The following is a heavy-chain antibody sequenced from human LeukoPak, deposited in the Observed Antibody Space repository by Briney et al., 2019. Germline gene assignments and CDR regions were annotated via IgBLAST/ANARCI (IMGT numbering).Heavy chain of an antibody. Sequence: GGSLRLSCAASGFTFSNAWMSWVRQAPGKGLEWVGRIKSKTDGGTTDYAAPVKGRFTISRDDSKNTLYLQMNSLKTEDTAVYYCTTLDGYGWYYFDYWGQGTLVTVSS. CDR3: TTLDGYGWYYFDY. J-gene: IGHJ4*02. V-gene: IGHV3-15*01. CDR1: GFTFSNAW. D-gene: IGHD5-18*01. CDR2: IKSKTDGGTT.